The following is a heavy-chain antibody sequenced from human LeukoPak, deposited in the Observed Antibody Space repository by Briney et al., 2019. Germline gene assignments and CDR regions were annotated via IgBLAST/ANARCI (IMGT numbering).Heavy chain of an antibody. J-gene: IGHJ3*02. CDR1: GGSINNYY. CDR3: ARGRYCSADIYSGGDAFDI. Sequence: SETLSLTCTVSGGSINNYYWSRIRQPAGKGLEWIGRIYTRGSTNYNPSLKSRVTMSVDTSKNQFSLKLSSVTAADTAVYYCARGRYCSADIYSGGDAFDIWGQGTVVSVSS. V-gene: IGHV4-4*07. D-gene: IGHD2-15*01. CDR2: IYTRGST.